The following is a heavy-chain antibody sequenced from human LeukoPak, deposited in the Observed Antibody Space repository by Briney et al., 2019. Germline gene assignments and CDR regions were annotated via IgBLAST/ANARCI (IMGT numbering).Heavy chain of an antibody. Sequence: SGTLSLTCAVYGGSFSDYYWGWIRQPPGEGLEWMGEINHSVNTNYNTCLESRVTISVDTSKNQFSLKLRSVTAAETAVYYCARAVLTPLPDWGQGTLVTVSS. D-gene: IGHD1-14*01. J-gene: IGHJ4*02. CDR1: GGSFSDYY. CDR3: ARAVLTPLPD. CDR2: INHSVNT. V-gene: IGHV4-34*01.